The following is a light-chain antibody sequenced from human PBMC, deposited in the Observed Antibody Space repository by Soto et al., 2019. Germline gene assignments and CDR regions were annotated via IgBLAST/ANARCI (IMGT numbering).Light chain of an antibody. V-gene: IGLV4-69*01. Sequence: QSVLTQSPSASASLGASVKLTCTLSSGHSNYAIAWHQQQPEKGPRYLMNLNSDGSHSKGDGIPDRFSGSSSGAERYLTISGLQSEDEADYYCQSYDSSLGRGVCGGGTKLTVL. CDR2: LNSDGSH. J-gene: IGLJ3*02. CDR1: SGHSNYA. CDR3: QSYDSSLGRGV.